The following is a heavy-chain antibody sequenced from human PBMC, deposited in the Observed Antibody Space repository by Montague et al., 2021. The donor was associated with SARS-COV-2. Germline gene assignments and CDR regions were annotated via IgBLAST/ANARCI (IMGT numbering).Heavy chain of an antibody. CDR1: GDSISNYS. CDR2: IYYSGST. CDR3: ARHLRVKTVTSNMYHYAMDV. Sequence: SETLSLTCSVSGDSISNYSWSWIRQSPGKGLEWIGYIYYSGSTNYNPSLTSRVTISVDTSKNQVSLKLTSVTAADTAVYYCARHLRVKTVTSNMYHYAMDVWGQGTTVTVSS. V-gene: IGHV4-59*08. J-gene: IGHJ6*02. D-gene: IGHD4-11*01.